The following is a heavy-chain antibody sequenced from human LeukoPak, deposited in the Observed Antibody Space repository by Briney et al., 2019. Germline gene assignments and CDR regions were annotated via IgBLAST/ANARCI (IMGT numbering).Heavy chain of an antibody. CDR3: AREEYGDYVGYFDY. Sequence: GGSLRLSCADSGFTVSSNYMSSVRPAPGEGLERGSVIYSGGSTYYPASVKGRFTISRDNSKNTLYLQMNSLRAEDTAVYYCAREEYGDYVGYFDYWGQGTLVSVSS. D-gene: IGHD4-17*01. CDR2: IYSGGST. CDR1: GFTVSSNY. J-gene: IGHJ4*02. V-gene: IGHV3-66*02.